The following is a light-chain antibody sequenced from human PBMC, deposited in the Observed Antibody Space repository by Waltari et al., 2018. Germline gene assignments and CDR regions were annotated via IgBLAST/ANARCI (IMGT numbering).Light chain of an antibody. CDR1: QDISSW. V-gene: IGKV1-12*01. CDR3: QQGDGFHPIT. Sequence: DIQMTQSPSSVSASVRDRVTITCRASQDISSWLAWYQQKPGQAPRLLIYAVSILHSGVPSRFSGSGSGTDFTLTITSLQPEDFAIYYCQQGDGFHPITFGQGTRLE. CDR2: AVS. J-gene: IGKJ5*01.